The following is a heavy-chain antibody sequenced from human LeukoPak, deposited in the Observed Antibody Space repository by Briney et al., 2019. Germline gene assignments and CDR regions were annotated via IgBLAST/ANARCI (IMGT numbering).Heavy chain of an antibody. CDR1: GGSISSYY. Sequence: SETLSLTCTVSGGSISSYYWSWIRQPPGKGLEWIGYICYSGSTNYNPSLKSRVTISVDTSKNQFSLKLSSVTAADTAVYYCARHEGYYYDSSGYYYGSAFDIWGQGTMVTVSS. J-gene: IGHJ3*02. D-gene: IGHD3-22*01. CDR3: ARHEGYYYDSSGYYYGSAFDI. CDR2: ICYSGST. V-gene: IGHV4-59*08.